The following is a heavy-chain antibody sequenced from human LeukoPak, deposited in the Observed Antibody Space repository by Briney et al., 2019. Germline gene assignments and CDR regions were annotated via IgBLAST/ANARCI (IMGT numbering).Heavy chain of an antibody. CDR2: IYTSGST. J-gene: IGHJ4*02. Sequence: SETLSLTCAVYGGSFSGYYWSWIRQPAGKGLEWIGRIYTSGSTNYNPSLKSRVTMSVDTSKNQFSLKMTSVTAADTAVYYCARDSGYYGLAFDYWGQGTLVTVSS. CDR1: GGSFSGYY. D-gene: IGHD3-22*01. V-gene: IGHV4-4*07. CDR3: ARDSGYYGLAFDY.